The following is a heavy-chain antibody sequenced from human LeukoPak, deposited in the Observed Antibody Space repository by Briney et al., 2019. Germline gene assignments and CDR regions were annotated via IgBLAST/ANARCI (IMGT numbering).Heavy chain of an antibody. CDR2: ISGSGGST. J-gene: IGHJ4*02. Sequence: GGSLRLSCAASGFTFSSYAMSWVRQAPGKGLEWVSAISGSGGSTYYADSVKGRFTISRDNSKNTLYLQMNSLRAEDTAVYYCAKEFGFCSGGSCYTPTFDYWGQGTLVTVSS. CDR1: GFTFSSYA. V-gene: IGHV3-23*01. D-gene: IGHD2-15*01. CDR3: AKEFGFCSGGSCYTPTFDY.